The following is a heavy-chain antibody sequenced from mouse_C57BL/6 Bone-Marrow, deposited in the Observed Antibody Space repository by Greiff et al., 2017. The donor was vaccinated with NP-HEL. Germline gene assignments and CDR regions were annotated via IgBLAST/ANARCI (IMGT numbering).Heavy chain of an antibody. CDR2: IDPENGDT. J-gene: IGHJ4*01. Sequence: VQLQQSGAELVRPGASVKLSCTASGFNIKDDYMHWVKQRPEQGLEWIGWIDPENGDTEYASKFQGKATITADTSSNTAYLQLSSLTSEDTAVYYCTRECYGSSYGAMDYWGQGTSVTVSS. V-gene: IGHV14-4*01. CDR1: GFNIKDDY. D-gene: IGHD1-1*01. CDR3: TRECYGSSYGAMDY.